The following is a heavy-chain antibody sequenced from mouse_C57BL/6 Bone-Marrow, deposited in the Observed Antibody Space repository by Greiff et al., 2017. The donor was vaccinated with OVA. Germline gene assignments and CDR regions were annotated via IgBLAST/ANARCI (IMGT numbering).Heavy chain of an antibody. V-gene: IGHV1-82*01. D-gene: IGHD1-2*01. CDR2: IYPGDGDT. J-gene: IGHJ3*01. CDR1: GYAFSSSW. Sequence: VQLQQSGPELVKPGASVKISCKASGYAFSSSWMNWVKQRPGKGLEWIGRIYPGDGDTNYNGKFKGKATLTVDKSSSTAYMELRSLTSEDTAVYYCARSYGPFAYWGQGTLVTVSA. CDR3: ARSYGPFAY.